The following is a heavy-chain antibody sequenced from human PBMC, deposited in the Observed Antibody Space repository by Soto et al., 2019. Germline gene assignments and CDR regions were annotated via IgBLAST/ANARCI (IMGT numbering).Heavy chain of an antibody. CDR3: ARNVGSSWLDY. CDR2: TYYRSKWYN. CDR1: GDSISSNSAS. Sequence: SQTLSLTCAISGDSISSNSASWNWIRHSPSRGLEWLGRTYYRSKWYNDYAVSVKTRITINPDTSNNQFSLQLNSVTPEDTAVYYCARNVGSSWLDYWGQGILVTVSS. J-gene: IGHJ4*02. V-gene: IGHV6-1*01. D-gene: IGHD6-6*01.